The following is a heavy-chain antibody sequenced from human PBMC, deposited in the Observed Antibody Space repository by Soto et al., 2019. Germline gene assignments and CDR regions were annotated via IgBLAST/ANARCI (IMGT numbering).Heavy chain of an antibody. V-gene: IGHV2-5*02. CDR1: GFSLSTSGVG. CDR2: IYWDDVQ. D-gene: IGHD2-15*01. Sequence: QITLRESGPTLVKPTQTLTLTCTISGFSLSTSGVGVGWIRQPPGKSLEWLALIYWDDVQRYSPSLKTRLTITKDTSRSQVVLTMTNMDPVDTATYYCAHSPCSGGICYLFDYWGQGTLVTVSS. CDR3: AHSPCSGGICYLFDY. J-gene: IGHJ4*02.